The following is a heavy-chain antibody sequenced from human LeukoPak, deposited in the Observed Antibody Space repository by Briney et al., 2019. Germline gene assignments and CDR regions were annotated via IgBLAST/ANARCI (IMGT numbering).Heavy chain of an antibody. CDR1: GYTFTDYY. J-gene: IGHJ4*02. CDR2: INPNSGGT. CDR3: ARDRGCSGGSCYFS. Sequence: ASVKVSCKASGYTFTDYYMHWVRQAPGQGLEWMGWINPNSGGTNYAQKFQGRVTMTRDTSISTAYMELSSLRSDDTAVYYCARDRGCSGGSCYFSWGQGTLVTVSS. D-gene: IGHD2-15*01. V-gene: IGHV1-2*02.